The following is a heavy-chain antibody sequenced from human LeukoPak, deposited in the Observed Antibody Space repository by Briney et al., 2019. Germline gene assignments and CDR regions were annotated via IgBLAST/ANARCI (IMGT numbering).Heavy chain of an antibody. CDR1: GYTFTSYG. V-gene: IGHV1-2*02. D-gene: IGHD1-26*01. Sequence: ASVKVSCKASGYTFTSYGISWVRQAPGQGLEWMGWINPNSGGTNYAQKFQGRVTMTRDTSISTAYMELSRLRSDDTAVYYCARETFSGSYSDYWGQGTLVTVSS. CDR3: ARETFSGSYSDY. CDR2: INPNSGGT. J-gene: IGHJ4*02.